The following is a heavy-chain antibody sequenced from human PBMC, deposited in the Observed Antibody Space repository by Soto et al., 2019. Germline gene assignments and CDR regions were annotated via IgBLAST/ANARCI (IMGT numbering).Heavy chain of an antibody. J-gene: IGHJ6*02. V-gene: IGHV1-18*01. D-gene: IGHD2-2*02. CDR2: ISAYNGNT. CDR3: ASGRIVVVPAAIRDDYYYGMDV. CDR1: GYTFTSYG. Sequence: ASVKVSCKASGYTFTSYGISWVRQAPGQGLEWMGWISAYNGNTNYAQKLQGRVTMTTDTSTSTAYMGLRSLRSDDTAVYYCASGRIVVVPAAIRDDYYYGMDVWGQGTTVTVSS.